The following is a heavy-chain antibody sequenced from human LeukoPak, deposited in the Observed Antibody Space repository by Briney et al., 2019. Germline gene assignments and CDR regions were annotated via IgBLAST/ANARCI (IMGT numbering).Heavy chain of an antibody. CDR2: IYYSGST. CDR1: GGSISSSSYY. Sequence: SETLSLTCTVSGGSISSSSYYWGWIRQPPGKGLEWIGSIYYSGSTYYNPSLKSRVTISVDTSKNQFSLKLSSVTAADTAAYYCARPGGIEDYYYYMDVWGKGTTVTVSS. D-gene: IGHD1-26*01. CDR3: ARPGGIEDYYYYMDV. V-gene: IGHV4-39*01. J-gene: IGHJ6*03.